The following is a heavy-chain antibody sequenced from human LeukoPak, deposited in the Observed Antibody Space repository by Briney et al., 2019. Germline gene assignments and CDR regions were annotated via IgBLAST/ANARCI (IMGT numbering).Heavy chain of an antibody. J-gene: IGHJ4*02. CDR1: GFTFSDYS. Sequence: PGRSLRLSWAASGFTFSDYSMNWVRHAPGKGLEWGLSISSGGTSTYYADSVEGRFSFSRENARNSLYSEMNSLRAEDPAIYYCSKTPGSLWSWYDYWGQGTLVTVSS. CDR3: SKTPGSLWSWYDY. D-gene: IGHD3-10*01. CDR2: ISSGGTST. V-gene: IGHV3-21*01.